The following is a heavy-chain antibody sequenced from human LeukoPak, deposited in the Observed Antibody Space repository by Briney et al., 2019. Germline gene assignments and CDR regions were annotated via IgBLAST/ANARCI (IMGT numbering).Heavy chain of an antibody. Sequence: SVKVSCKASGGTFSSYAISWVRQAPGQGLEWMGGIIPTFNAADYAQKFQGRVTITADESTSTAYMELSSLRSEDTAVYYCARVVAALYYDFWSGSYFDYWGQGTLVTVSS. J-gene: IGHJ4*02. CDR1: GGTFSSYA. CDR3: ARVVAALYYDFWSGSYFDY. V-gene: IGHV1-69*13. D-gene: IGHD3-3*01. CDR2: IIPTFNAA.